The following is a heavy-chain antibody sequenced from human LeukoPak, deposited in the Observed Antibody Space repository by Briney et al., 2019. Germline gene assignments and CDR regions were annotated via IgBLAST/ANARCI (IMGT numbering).Heavy chain of an antibody. CDR1: GGTFSSYA. CDR2: IIPIFGTA. D-gene: IGHD2-15*01. J-gene: IGHJ4*02. CDR3: ARETCSGGSCYSGFDY. Sequence: SVKVSCKASGGTFSSYAISWVRQAHGQGLEWMGGIIPIFGTANYAQKFQGRVTITADESTSTAYMELSSLRSEDTAVYYCARETCSGGSCYSGFDYWGQGTLVTVSS. V-gene: IGHV1-69*13.